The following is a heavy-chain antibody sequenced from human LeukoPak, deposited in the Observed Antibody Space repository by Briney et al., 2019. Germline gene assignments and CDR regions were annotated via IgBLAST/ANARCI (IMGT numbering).Heavy chain of an antibody. J-gene: IGHJ3*02. Sequence: ADTLSLTCTVSGGSISSYYWSWIRQPPGKGLEWIGYIYYSGSTNYNPSLKSRVTISVDTSKNQFSLKLTSVTAADTAVYYCARELRAFDMWGQGTMVTVSS. D-gene: IGHD4-17*01. CDR3: ARELRAFDM. V-gene: IGHV4-59*01. CDR1: GGSISSYY. CDR2: IYYSGST.